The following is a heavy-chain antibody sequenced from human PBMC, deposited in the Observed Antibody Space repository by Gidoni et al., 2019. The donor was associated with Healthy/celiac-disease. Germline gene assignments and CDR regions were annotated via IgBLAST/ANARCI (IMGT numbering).Heavy chain of an antibody. CDR3: ARDRRAYYCSSTSCYNYYYGMDV. Sequence: QVQLQQWVAGLLKPSETLSLTCAVYGGSFSGYYWSWIRQPPGKGLEWIGEINHSGSTNYNPSLKSRVTISVDTSKNQFSLKLSSVTAADTAVYYCARDRRAYYCSSTSCYNYYYGMDVWGQGTTVTVSS. V-gene: IGHV4-34*01. CDR2: INHSGST. D-gene: IGHD2-2*02. J-gene: IGHJ6*02. CDR1: GGSFSGYY.